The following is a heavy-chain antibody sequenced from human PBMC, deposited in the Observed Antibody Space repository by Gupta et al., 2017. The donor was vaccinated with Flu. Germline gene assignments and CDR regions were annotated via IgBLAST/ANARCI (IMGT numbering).Heavy chain of an antibody. CDR1: GVTFSAYA. J-gene: IGHJ4*02. Sequence: SCATSGVTFSAYAMQWVRQAPGRGLEWIAYTNSVGSAIYYAASVQGRFTISKDKVKSSLYLEMNGLRAEDTGFYYCARAENTGFDDWGQGTLVTVSS. CDR3: ARAENTGFDD. CDR2: TNSVGSAI. V-gene: IGHV3-11*04.